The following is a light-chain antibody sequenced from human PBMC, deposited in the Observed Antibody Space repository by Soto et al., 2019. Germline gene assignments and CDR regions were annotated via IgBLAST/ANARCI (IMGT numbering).Light chain of an antibody. Sequence: IVLTQSPATLSLSPGERATLSCRASESVGNYLAWYQEKPGQAPRLLIYDASNRATRIPPRFSGSGSGTDFTLTISSLEPEDFAVYYCQQRSSWPPPTFGGGTKVEI. CDR1: ESVGNY. CDR3: QQRSSWPPPT. CDR2: DAS. J-gene: IGKJ4*01. V-gene: IGKV3-11*01.